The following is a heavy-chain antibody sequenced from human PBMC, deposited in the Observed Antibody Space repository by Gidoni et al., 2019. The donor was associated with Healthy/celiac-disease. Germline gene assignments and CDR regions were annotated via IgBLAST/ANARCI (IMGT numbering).Heavy chain of an antibody. V-gene: IGHV3-21*01. CDR3: ARDVRRRDGYNYPPDY. CDR1: GFTFSSYS. J-gene: IGHJ4*02. D-gene: IGHD5-12*01. CDR2: ISSSSSYI. Sequence: EVQLVESGGGLVQPGGSLRLSCAASGFTFSSYSMNWVRQAPGKGLEWVSSISSSSSYIYYADSVKGRFTISRDNAKNSLYLQMNSLRAEDTAVYYCARDVRRRDGYNYPPDYWGQGTLVTVSS.